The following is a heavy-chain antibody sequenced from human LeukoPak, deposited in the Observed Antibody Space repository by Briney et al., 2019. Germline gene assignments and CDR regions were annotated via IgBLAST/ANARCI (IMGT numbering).Heavy chain of an antibody. J-gene: IGHJ4*02. CDR2: INTNTGNP. CDR1: GYTFTSYA. CDR3: ARDPPYYYDSSGYSDY. D-gene: IGHD3-22*01. V-gene: IGHV7-4-1*02. Sequence: ASVMVSCKASGYTFTSYAMNWVRQAPGQGLEWMGWINTNTGNPTYAQGFTGRFVFSLDTSVSTAYLQISSLKAEDTAVYYCARDPPYYYDSSGYSDYWGQGTLVTVSS.